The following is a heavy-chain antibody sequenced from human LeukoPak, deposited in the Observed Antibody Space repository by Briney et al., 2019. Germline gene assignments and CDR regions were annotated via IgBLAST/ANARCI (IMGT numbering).Heavy chain of an antibody. CDR1: GFTFSSYT. CDR2: ISGSGGST. CDR3: AKVSLAAAGTYPLFDY. V-gene: IGHV3-23*01. D-gene: IGHD6-13*01. J-gene: IGHJ4*02. Sequence: GGSLRLSCAASGFTFSSYTMSWVRQAPGKGLEWGSAISGSGGSTYYADSVKGRFTISRDNSKNTLYLQMNSLRAEDTAVYDCAKVSLAAAGTYPLFDYWGQGTLVTVSS.